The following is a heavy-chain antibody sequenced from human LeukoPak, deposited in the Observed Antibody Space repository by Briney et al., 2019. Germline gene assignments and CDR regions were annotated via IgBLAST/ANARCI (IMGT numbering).Heavy chain of an antibody. V-gene: IGHV3-23*01. J-gene: IGHJ4*02. CDR1: GITFSSYA. D-gene: IGHD6-19*01. CDR2: ISGSGVST. Sequence: GGSLRLSCATSGITFSSYAMSWVRQAPGKGLEWVSGISGSGVSTYYADSVKGRFTISRDNSKNTLNLQMNSLRAEDTAVYYCAKGWETYSSGWYRLDYWGQGTLVTVSS. CDR3: AKGWETYSSGWYRLDY.